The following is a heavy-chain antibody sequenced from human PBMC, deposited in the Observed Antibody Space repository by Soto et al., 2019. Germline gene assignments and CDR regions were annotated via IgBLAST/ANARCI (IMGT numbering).Heavy chain of an antibody. D-gene: IGHD3-10*01. Sequence: EVQLLESGGGLVQPGGSLRLSCAASGFTFRSYVMSWVRQARGKGLEWLSTITGSGSNTYYADSVRGRFAISRDNSKDTLYLQMDSLGAEDTAVYYCGKMAWLGDLPGHDFWGQGTLVTVSS. CDR2: ITGSGSNT. J-gene: IGHJ4*02. V-gene: IGHV3-23*01. CDR1: GFTFRSYV. CDR3: GKMAWLGDLPGHDF.